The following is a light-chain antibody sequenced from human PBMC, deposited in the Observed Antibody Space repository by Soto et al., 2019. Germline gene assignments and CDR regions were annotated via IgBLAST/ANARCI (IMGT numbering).Light chain of an antibody. CDR1: QSLSDNY. V-gene: IGKV3-20*01. J-gene: IGKJ1*01. Sequence: EIVMTQSPATLSVSPGERATLSCRASQSLSDNYLAWYQQKPGQAPRLLIYGTLARATGIPDRFSGSGSGTDFTLTISRLEPEDFAVYYCQQYGTSPWTFGQGTKVDIK. CDR3: QQYGTSPWT. CDR2: GTL.